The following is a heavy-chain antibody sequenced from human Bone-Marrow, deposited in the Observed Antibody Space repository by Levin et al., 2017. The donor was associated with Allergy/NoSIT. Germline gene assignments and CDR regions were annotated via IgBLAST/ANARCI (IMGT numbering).Heavy chain of an antibody. CDR3: ARGNDGMPTGGVY. D-gene: IGHD1-1*01. V-gene: IGHV1-69*04. CDR2: IIPILGVP. CDR1: GGNFNNYA. Sequence: KISCTASGGNFNNYAISWVRQAPGQGLEWMGRIIPILGVPNFSQKFQGRVTISADRSTSTVYMELSRLTSEDTAIYYCARGNDGMPTGGVYWGRGTMVVVSS. J-gene: IGHJ4*02.